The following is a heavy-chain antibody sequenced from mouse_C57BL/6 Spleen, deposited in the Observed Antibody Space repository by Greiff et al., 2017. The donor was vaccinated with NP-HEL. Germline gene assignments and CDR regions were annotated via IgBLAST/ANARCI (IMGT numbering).Heavy chain of an antibody. CDR3: ARPIYYGNPDWYFDV. Sequence: VQLQQSGSELRSPGSSVKLSCKDFDSEVFPIAYMSWVRQKPGHGFEWIGGILPSIGRTIYGEKFEDKATLDADTLSNTAYLELNSLTSEDSAIYYCARPIYYGNPDWYFDVWGTGTTVTVSS. J-gene: IGHJ1*03. CDR1: DSEVFPIAY. D-gene: IGHD2-1*01. CDR2: ILPSIGRT. V-gene: IGHV15-2*01.